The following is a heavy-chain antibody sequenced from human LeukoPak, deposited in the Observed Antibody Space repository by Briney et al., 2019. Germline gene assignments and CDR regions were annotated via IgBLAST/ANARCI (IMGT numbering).Heavy chain of an antibody. CDR1: GFTFSNYA. V-gene: IGHV3-23*01. D-gene: IGHD1-26*01. CDR2: ISGSAGKI. J-gene: IGHJ4*02. Sequence: GGSLRLSCVASGFTFSNYAMSWVRQAPGKGLDWVSVISGSAGKIRYAGSVKGRFTISRDNSKNTLYLQMNSLRAEDTAVYYCAGDRATSYFDYWGQGALVTISS. CDR3: AGDRATSYFDY.